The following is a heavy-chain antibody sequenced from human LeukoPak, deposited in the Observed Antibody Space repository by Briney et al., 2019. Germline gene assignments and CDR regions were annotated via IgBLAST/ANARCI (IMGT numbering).Heavy chain of an antibody. Sequence: GASVKVSCKASGYTFTNYTLNWVRQAPGQGLEWMGWISAYNGNTNYAQKLQGRVTMTTDTSTSTAYMELRSLRSDDTAVYYCARDRIQLWSKRFDYWGQGTLVTVSS. CDR3: ARDRIQLWSKRFDY. CDR2: ISAYNGNT. D-gene: IGHD5-18*01. J-gene: IGHJ4*02. V-gene: IGHV1-18*01. CDR1: GYTFTNYT.